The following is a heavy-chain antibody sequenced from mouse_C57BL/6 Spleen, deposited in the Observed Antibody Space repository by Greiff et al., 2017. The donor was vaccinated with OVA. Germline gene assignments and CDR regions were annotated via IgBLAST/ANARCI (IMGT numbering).Heavy chain of an antibody. D-gene: IGHD2-5*01. CDR1: GFTFNTYA. V-gene: IGHV10-3*01. CDR2: IRSKSSNYAT. Sequence: EVMLVESGGGLVQPKGSLKLSCAASGFTFNTYAMHWVRQAPGKGLEWVARIRSKSSNYATYYADSVKDRFTISRDDSQSMLYLQMNNLKTEDTAIYFCVREGGIGYSNFLYSMDDWGKGTSVTVSS. CDR3: VREGGIGYSNFLYSMDD. J-gene: IGHJ4*01.